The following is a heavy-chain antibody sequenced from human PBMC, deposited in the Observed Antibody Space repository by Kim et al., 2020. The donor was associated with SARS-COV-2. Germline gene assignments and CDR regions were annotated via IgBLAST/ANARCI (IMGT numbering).Heavy chain of an antibody. Sequence: ASVKVSCKASVYTFTSYGISWVRQAPGQGLEWMGWISAYNGNTNYAQKLQGRVTMTTDTSTSTAYMELRSLRSDDTAVYYCARDGSSGYYLTSYYYYGMDVWGQGTTVTVSS. V-gene: IGHV1-18*01. J-gene: IGHJ6*02. CDR2: ISAYNGNT. CDR1: VYTFTSYG. D-gene: IGHD3-22*01. CDR3: ARDGSSGYYLTSYYYYGMDV.